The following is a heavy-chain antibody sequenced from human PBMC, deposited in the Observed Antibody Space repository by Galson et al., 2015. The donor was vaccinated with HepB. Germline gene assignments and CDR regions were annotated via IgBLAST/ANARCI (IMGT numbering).Heavy chain of an antibody. V-gene: IGHV4-59*05. CDR3: ARLQYYFDY. CDR2: IYYSGST. J-gene: IGHJ4*02. CDR1: GGSISSYY. Sequence: ETLSLTCTVSGGSISSYYWSWIRQPPGKGLEWIGSIYYSGSTYYNPSLKSRVTISVDTSKNQFSLKLSSVTAADTAVYYCARLQYYFDYWGQGTLVTVPS. D-gene: IGHD4-11*01.